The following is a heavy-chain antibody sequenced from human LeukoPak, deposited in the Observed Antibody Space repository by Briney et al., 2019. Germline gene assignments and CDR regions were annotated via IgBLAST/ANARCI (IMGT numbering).Heavy chain of an antibody. V-gene: IGHV3-74*01. J-gene: IGHJ4*02. CDR3: ASFCSSSSCALDF. D-gene: IGHD2-2*01. CDR2: IKNDGSST. CDR1: GFTFSSYW. Sequence: GGSLRLSRAASGFTFSSYWMHWVRQAPGKGLVWVSRIKNDGSSTNYADSVKGRFTISRDNAKNTLYLQMNSLRAEDTAVYYCASFCSSSSCALDFWGQGTPVTVSS.